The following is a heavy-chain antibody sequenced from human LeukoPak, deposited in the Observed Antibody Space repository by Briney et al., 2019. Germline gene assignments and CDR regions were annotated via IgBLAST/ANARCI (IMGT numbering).Heavy chain of an antibody. J-gene: IGHJ4*02. D-gene: IGHD5-24*01. Sequence: GGSLRLSCAASGFTFSSYGMHWVRQAPGKGLEWVAFIRYDGSNKYYADSVKGRFTISRDNSKNTLYLQMNSLRAEDTAVYYCAKERWVSWNSLSGGYNSLDYGGQGTLVTVS. CDR3: AKERWVSWNSLSGGYNSLDY. V-gene: IGHV3-30*02. CDR2: IRYDGSNK. CDR1: GFTFSSYG.